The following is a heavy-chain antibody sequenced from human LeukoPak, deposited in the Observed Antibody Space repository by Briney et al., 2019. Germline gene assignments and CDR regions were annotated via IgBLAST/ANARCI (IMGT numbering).Heavy chain of an antibody. V-gene: IGHV4-59*01. J-gene: IGHJ4*02. CDR2: IYYSGST. D-gene: IGHD1-26*01. Sequence: SETLSLTCTVSGGSIRNYYWSWIRQPPGKGLEWIGYIYYSGSTNYYPSLKSRATISVGTSKNQFSLNLTSVPAADTAVYYCARGAGEPAFFGYWGQGTLVTVSS. CDR3: ARGAGEPAFFGY. CDR1: GGSIRNYY.